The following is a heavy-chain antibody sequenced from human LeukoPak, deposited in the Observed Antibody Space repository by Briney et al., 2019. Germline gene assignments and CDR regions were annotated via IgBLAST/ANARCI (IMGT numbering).Heavy chain of an antibody. J-gene: IGHJ6*01. CDR2: IYYSGST. CDR1: GGSISSYY. V-gene: IGHV4-59*01. D-gene: IGHD6-19*01. CDR3: ARDNGYGCGWYLSYYGMYV. Sequence: SETLSLTCTVSGGSISSYYWSWIRQPPGKGLEWIGYIYYSGSTNYNPSLKSRVTISVDTSKNQFSLKLSSVTAADTAVYYCARDNGYGCGWYLSYYGMYVWGEGTMVTVSS.